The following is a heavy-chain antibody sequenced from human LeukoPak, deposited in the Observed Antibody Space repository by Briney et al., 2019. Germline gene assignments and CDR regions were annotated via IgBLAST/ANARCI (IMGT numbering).Heavy chain of an antibody. CDR2: ISAYNGNT. J-gene: IGHJ5*02. Sequence: GASVKVSCKASGYTSTNYGISWVRQAPGQGLEWMGWISAYNGNTNYAQKLQGRVTMTTDTSTSTAYMELRSLRSDDTAVYYCARGLEWELGHWFDPWGQGTLVTVSS. CDR1: GYTSTNYG. D-gene: IGHD1-26*01. CDR3: ARGLEWELGHWFDP. V-gene: IGHV1-18*01.